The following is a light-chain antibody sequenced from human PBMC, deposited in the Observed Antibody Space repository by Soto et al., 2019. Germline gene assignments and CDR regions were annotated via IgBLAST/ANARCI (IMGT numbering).Light chain of an antibody. CDR3: QQYGSSLPT. CDR2: GAS. Sequence: ENVLTQSPGTLSLSPGERATLSCRASQTVSSTYLASYQQKPGQAPRLLIYGASSRATGIPDRFSGTVSGTDFTLTISRLEPEDFALYYCQQYGSSLPTFGQGTKVDIK. J-gene: IGKJ1*01. V-gene: IGKV3-20*01. CDR1: QTVSSTY.